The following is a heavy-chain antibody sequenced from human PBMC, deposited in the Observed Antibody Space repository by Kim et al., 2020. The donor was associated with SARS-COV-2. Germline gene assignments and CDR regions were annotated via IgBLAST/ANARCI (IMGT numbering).Heavy chain of an antibody. CDR3: ARVGAAAGSDY. CDR2: I. D-gene: IGHD6-13*01. V-gene: IGHV3-48*03. Sequence: IYYADSVKGRFTISRDNAKKALYMQMNSLRAEDTAVYYCARVGAAAGSDYWGQGTLVTVSS. J-gene: IGHJ4*02.